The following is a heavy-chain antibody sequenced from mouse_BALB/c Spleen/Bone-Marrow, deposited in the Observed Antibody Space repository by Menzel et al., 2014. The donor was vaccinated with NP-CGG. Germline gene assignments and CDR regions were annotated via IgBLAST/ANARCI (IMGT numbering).Heavy chain of an antibody. CDR1: GFDFSRYW. J-gene: IGHJ3*01. CDR3: AREGIPAWFAY. CDR2: INPDSSTI. V-gene: IGHV4-1*02. Sequence: EVQLQQSGGGLVQPGGSLKLSCAASGFDFSRYWMSRGRQAPGKGLEWIGEINPDSSTINYTPSLKDKFIISRDNAKNTLYLQMSKVRSEDTALYYCAREGIPAWFAYWGQGTLVTVSA.